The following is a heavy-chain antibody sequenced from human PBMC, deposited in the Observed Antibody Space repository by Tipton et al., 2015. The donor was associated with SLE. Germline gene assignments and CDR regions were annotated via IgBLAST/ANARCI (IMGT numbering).Heavy chain of an antibody. CDR3: AKGTGVVIANLDTYFDY. J-gene: IGHJ4*02. Sequence: SLRLSCAASGFTFSNYGMHWVRQAPGKGLEWVAVMWFDGNNEYYADSVKGRFTISRDNSKNTLYLQMNSLRAEDTAVYYCAKGTGVVIANLDTYFDYWGQGTLVTVSS. CDR1: GFTFSNYG. CDR2: MWFDGNNE. V-gene: IGHV3-33*06. D-gene: IGHD4-23*01.